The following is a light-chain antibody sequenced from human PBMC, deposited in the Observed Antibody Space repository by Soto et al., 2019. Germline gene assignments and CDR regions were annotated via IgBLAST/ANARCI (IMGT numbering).Light chain of an antibody. V-gene: IGKV1-39*01. CDR1: QSISSW. CDR2: AAS. J-gene: IGKJ1*01. CDR3: QQSYSTHPWT. Sequence: DIQMTQSPSILSASVGDRVTITCRASQSISSWLAWYQQKPAKATKLLIYAASSLQSGVPSRFSGSGSGTDFTLTISSLQPEDFADYYCQQSYSTHPWTFGQGTKVDIK.